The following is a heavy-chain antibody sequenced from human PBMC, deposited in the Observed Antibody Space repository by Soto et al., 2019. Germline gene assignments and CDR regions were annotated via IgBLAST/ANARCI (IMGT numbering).Heavy chain of an antibody. J-gene: IGHJ6*02. V-gene: IGHV5-51*06. D-gene: IGHD3-10*01. CDR2: IYPYGSET. CDR1: GYSFVTHW. CDR3: ARISPSYPYFYYGMAV. Sequence: GGSLEISCEGSGYSFVTHWIGWVRQMPGKGLEWIGIIYPYGSETTYSPAFQGHVTISADKSTNTAYLQWSSLKASDTAIYYCARISPSYPYFYYGMAVWGQGTTVTVSS.